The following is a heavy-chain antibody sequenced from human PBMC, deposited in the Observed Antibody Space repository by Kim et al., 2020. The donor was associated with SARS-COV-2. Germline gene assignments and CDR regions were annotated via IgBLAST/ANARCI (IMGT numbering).Heavy chain of an antibody. J-gene: IGHJ4*02. D-gene: IGHD6-25*01. V-gene: IGHV3-74*01. CDR1: GFTFSSYC. CDR3: ARAWQRRAPPNF. Sequence: GGSLRLSCAGSGFTFSSYCIQWVRQAPGKGLVWVSFVSEDGTTTTYADAVKGRFTISRDNAKNTVYLQMNTLRAEDTAVYYCARAWQRRAPPNFRGQGT. CDR2: VSEDGTTT.